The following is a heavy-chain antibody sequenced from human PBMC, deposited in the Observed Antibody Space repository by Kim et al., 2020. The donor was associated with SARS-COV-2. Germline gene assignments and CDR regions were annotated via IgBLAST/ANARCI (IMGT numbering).Heavy chain of an antibody. CDR3: ARDGGMATRRNDAFDI. CDR1: GGSISSYY. V-gene: IGHV4-59*13. D-gene: IGHD2-15*01. J-gene: IGHJ3*02. Sequence: SETLSLTCTVSGGSISSYYWSWIRQPPGKGLEWIGYIYYSGSTNYNPSLKSRVTISVDTSKNQFSLKLSSVTAADTAVYYCARDGGMATRRNDAFDIWGQGTMVTVSS. CDR2: IYYSGST.